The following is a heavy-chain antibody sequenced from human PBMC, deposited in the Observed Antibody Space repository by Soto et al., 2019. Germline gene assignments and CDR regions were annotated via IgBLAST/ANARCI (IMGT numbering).Heavy chain of an antibody. J-gene: IGHJ6*02. CDR3: ARLDCISTSCLWYYYYGMDV. CDR1: GYSFTSYW. V-gene: IGHV5-10-1*01. CDR2: IDPSDSYT. Sequence: GESLKISCKGSGYSFTSYWISWVRQMPGKGLEWMGRIDPSDSYTNYSPPFQGYVTISADKSISTAYLQWSSLKASDTAMYYCARLDCISTSCLWYYYYGMDVWGQGTTVTVSS. D-gene: IGHD2-2*01.